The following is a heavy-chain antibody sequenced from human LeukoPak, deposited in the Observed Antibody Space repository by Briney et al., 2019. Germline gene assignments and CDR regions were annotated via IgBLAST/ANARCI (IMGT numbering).Heavy chain of an antibody. CDR1: GFTVSSNY. CDR3: AKDFSLRYFDWLCDY. CDR2: IYSGGST. D-gene: IGHD3-9*01. Sequence: PGGSLRLSCAASGFTVSSNYMSWVRQAPGKGLEWVSVIYSGGSTFYADSVRGRFTISRDNSKNTLYLQMNSLRAEGTAVYYCAKDFSLRYFDWLCDYWGQGTLVTVSS. J-gene: IGHJ4*02. V-gene: IGHV3-66*01.